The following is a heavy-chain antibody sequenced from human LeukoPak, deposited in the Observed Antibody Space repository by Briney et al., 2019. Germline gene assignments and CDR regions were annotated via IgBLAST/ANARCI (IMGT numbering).Heavy chain of an antibody. Sequence: SGPTLVKPSGPLSLTCGVSGGSIRSTNWWTWVRQPPGEGLEWIGEVHLSGRTNYNPSLESRVTMSVDMSENHISLKLTSVTAADTAVYYCAREGGPYRPLDYSGQGTLVTVSS. CDR1: GGSIRSTNW. V-gene: IGHV4-4*02. CDR2: VHLSGRT. J-gene: IGHJ4*02. CDR3: AREGGPYRPLDY.